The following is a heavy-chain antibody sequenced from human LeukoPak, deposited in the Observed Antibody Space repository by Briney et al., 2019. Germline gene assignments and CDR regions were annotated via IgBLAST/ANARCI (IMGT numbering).Heavy chain of an antibody. D-gene: IGHD3-22*01. Sequence: ASVKVSCKASGYTFTSYGISWVRQAPGQGLEWMGWISAYNGNTNYAQKLQGRVTMTTDTPTSTAYMELRSLRSDDTAVYYCARFGVGYYYDSSGYYYWGQGTLVTVSS. CDR1: GYTFTSYG. CDR3: ARFGVGYYYDSSGYYY. J-gene: IGHJ4*02. V-gene: IGHV1-18*01. CDR2: ISAYNGNT.